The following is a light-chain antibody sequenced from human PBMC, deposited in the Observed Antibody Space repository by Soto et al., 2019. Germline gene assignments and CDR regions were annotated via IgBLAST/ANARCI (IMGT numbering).Light chain of an antibody. J-gene: IGKJ1*01. CDR1: QSVSSN. V-gene: IGKV3-15*01. CDR3: QQYYKLPWT. Sequence: EIMMTQSPATLSVSPGERVTLSCRASQSVSSNLAWYQQKPGQAPRLLVYGASTRATGIPARFSGSGSGTEFTLTISSLQSEDFAVYCCQQYYKLPWTFGQGTKVVIK. CDR2: GAS.